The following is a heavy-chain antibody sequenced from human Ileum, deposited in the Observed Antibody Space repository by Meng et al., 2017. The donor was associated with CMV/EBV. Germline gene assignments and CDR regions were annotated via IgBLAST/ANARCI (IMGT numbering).Heavy chain of an antibody. J-gene: IGHJ4*02. CDR2: IFDSGSA. CDR3: VRDHGSSSWFFY. CDR1: GGSVKRNTYY. Sequence: QPQGSGPGLVKPSETLSLTCTASGGSVKRNTYYWGWIRQPPGKSLEWIGTIFDSGSAFYNPSLQSRVSVSIDMSRNQLSLSLSSVTAADTAVYYCVRDHGSSSWFFYWGQGTLVTVSS. D-gene: IGHD6-13*01. V-gene: IGHV4-39*07.